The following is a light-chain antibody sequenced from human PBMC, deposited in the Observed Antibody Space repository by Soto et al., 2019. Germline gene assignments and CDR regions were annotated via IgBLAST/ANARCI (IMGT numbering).Light chain of an antibody. CDR1: QSISTY. CDR2: DAS. V-gene: IGKV3-11*01. CDR3: HQRSSWPLT. Sequence: EIVLTQSPGTLSVSPGERATLSCRASQSISTYLAWYQQKPGQPPRLLIYDASHRATGIPARFGGSGSGTDFTLTISNLEPEDFAVYYCHQRSSWPLTFGGGTKVDIK. J-gene: IGKJ4*01.